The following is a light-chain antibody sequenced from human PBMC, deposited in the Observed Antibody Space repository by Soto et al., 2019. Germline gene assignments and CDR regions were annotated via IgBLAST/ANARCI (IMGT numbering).Light chain of an antibody. CDR1: QTISSW. CDR3: QQLNSYPPFT. Sequence: DIQMTQSPSTLSGSVGDRVTITCRASQTISSWLAWYQQKPGKAPKLLIYAASTLQSGVPSRFSGSGSGTEFTLTISSLQPEDFATYYCQQLNSYPPFTFGPGTKVDIK. V-gene: IGKV1-9*01. J-gene: IGKJ3*01. CDR2: AAS.